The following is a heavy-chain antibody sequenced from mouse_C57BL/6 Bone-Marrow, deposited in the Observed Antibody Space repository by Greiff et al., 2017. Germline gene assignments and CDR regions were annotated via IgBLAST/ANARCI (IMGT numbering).Heavy chain of an antibody. J-gene: IGHJ3*01. CDR3: ARGGPFAY. CDR1: GYAFTNYL. Sequence: QVQLKESGAELVRPGTSVKVSCKASGYAFTNYLIEWVKQRPGQGLEWIGVINRGSGGTNYNEKVKGKATLPEDKYSRTAYMQLSSLTSVDSAVYYCARGGPFAYWGRGTLGTVAA. D-gene: IGHD3-3*01. V-gene: IGHV1-54*01. CDR2: INRGSGGT.